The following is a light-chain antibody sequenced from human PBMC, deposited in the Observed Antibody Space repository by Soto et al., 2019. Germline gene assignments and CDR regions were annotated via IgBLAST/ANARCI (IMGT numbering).Light chain of an antibody. V-gene: IGKV1-39*01. J-gene: IGKJ1*01. CDR1: QTINTY. CDR2: AAS. Sequence: DIQVTQSPSSLSASVGDRITITCRTSQTINTYLNWYQQNPGKVPKLLISAASNLQSGVPSRFSGSGSGTEFSLTITSLQAEDFATYYCQQTDDNPRTFGQGTKV. CDR3: QQTDDNPRT.